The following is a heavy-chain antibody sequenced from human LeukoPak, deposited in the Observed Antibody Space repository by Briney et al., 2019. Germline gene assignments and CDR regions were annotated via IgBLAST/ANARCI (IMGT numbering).Heavy chain of an antibody. Sequence: SETLSLTCIVSGGSISSSSYYWGWVRQPPGKGLEWSGSIYHSGSTYYSPSLKSRVTISVDTSKNQFSLKLSSVTAADTAVYYCARVTGYMTEDYFDYWGQGTLITVSS. CDR3: ARVTGYMTEDYFDY. V-gene: IGHV4-39*01. CDR1: GGSISSSSYY. J-gene: IGHJ4*02. CDR2: IYHSGST. D-gene: IGHD6-13*01.